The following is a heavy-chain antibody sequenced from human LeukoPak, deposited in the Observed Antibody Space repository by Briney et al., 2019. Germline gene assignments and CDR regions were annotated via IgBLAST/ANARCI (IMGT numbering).Heavy chain of an antibody. CDR3: ARDVLSNGWYVGFDS. V-gene: IGHV3-9*01. Sequence: PGGSLRLSCAASGFTFDDYAMRWVRQAPGKGLEWGSVISWNSGSIGYADSVKGRFTISRDNAKNSLYLQMNSLRAEDTAVYYCARDVLSNGWYVGFDSWGQGTLVTVSS. CDR2: ISWNSGSI. D-gene: IGHD6-19*01. J-gene: IGHJ4*02. CDR1: GFTFDDYA.